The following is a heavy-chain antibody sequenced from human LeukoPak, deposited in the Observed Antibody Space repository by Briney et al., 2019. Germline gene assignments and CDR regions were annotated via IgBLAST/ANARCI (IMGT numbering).Heavy chain of an antibody. CDR3: ARGGYSSRYYYYYYYMDV. J-gene: IGHJ6*03. CDR2: ISVSGSFT. CDR1: GFMFSNYG. D-gene: IGHD1-1*01. V-gene: IGHV3-23*01. Sequence: GGTLRLSCAASGFMFSNYGMSWVRQAPGKGLEWVSSISVSGSFTYYADSVKGRLTISRDNSENTLYLQMDSLRSEDTAVYYCARGGYSSRYYYYYYYMDVWGKGTTVTVSS.